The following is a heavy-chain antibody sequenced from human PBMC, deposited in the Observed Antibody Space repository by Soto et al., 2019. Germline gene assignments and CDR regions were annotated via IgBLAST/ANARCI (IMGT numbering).Heavy chain of an antibody. V-gene: IGHV3-23*01. CDR1: GFTFSSYA. Sequence: GGSLRLSCAASGFTFSSYAMSWVRQAPGKGLEWVSAISGSGGSTYYADSVKGRFTISRDNSKNTLYLQMNSLRAEDTAVYDCAKDRAEVDLVATETPCCFDYWGQGTLVTVSS. J-gene: IGHJ4*02. D-gene: IGHD5-12*01. CDR3: AKDRAEVDLVATETPCCFDY. CDR2: ISGSGGST.